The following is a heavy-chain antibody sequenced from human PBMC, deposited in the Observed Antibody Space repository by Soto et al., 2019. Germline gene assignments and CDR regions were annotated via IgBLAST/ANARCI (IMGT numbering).Heavy chain of an antibody. CDR1: GFTFSSYA. V-gene: IGHV3-23*01. CDR2: ISESGGST. D-gene: IGHD1-7*01. Sequence: EVQVLESGGGLVQPGGSLRLSCAASGFTFSSYAMNWVRQAPGKGLEWVSGISESGGSTNYADSVKGRFTISRDNSKNMLFLHIKSLRVEDTAAYYCANFDSGGVTGTGKDAFHVWGQGTMVTVSS. J-gene: IGHJ3*01. CDR3: ANFDSGGVTGTGKDAFHV.